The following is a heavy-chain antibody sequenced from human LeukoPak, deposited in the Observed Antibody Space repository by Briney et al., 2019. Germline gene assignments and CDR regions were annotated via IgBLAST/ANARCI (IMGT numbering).Heavy chain of an antibody. CDR2: IYQSGNT. CDR3: ARGGPNSSGYHVDGFDI. J-gene: IGHJ3*02. D-gene: IGHD3-22*01. V-gene: IGHV4-59*01. CDR1: GDFMCSFL. Sequence: SETLSLTGCVCGDFMCSFLWMCMREPRGGGVEYCGYIYQSGNTNYNPSLKSRVTISVDTSKNQFSLKLSSVTAADTAVYYCARGGPNSSGYHVDGFDIWGQGTMVTVSS.